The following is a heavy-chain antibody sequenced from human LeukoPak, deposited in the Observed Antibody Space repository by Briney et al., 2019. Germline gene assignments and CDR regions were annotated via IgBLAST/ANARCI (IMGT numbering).Heavy chain of an antibody. CDR1: GFTFSSYV. J-gene: IGHJ4*02. CDR3: ARDLRLFGPPDDY. V-gene: IGHV3-30-3*01. CDR2: ISYDGSKK. Sequence: GESLKISCAVSGFTFSSYVMHWVRQAPGKGLKWVAVISYDGSKKYYADSVKGRFTISRDNSKNTLYLQMNSLSVEDTAVYYCARDLRLFGPPDDYWGQGTLVTVSS. D-gene: IGHD3-10*01.